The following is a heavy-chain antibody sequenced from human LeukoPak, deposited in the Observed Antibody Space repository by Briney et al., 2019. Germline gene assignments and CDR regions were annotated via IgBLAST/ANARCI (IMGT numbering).Heavy chain of an antibody. V-gene: IGHV3-74*01. J-gene: IGHJ4*02. D-gene: IGHD3-9*01. CDR1: GFAFSAYW. Sequence: PGGSLRLSCAASGFAFSAYWMHWVRRAPGRGLVWVSRINNDGNNIIYADSMKGRFTISRDNAKNTLYLQMNSLRAEDTGVYYCARTDWYHNDYWGQGTPVTVSS. CDR2: INNDGNNI. CDR3: ARTDWYHNDY.